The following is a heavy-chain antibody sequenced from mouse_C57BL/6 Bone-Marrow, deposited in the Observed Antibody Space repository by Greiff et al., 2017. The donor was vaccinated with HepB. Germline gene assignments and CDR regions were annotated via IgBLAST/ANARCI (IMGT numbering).Heavy chain of an antibody. CDR1: GFTFSSYA. CDR2: ISDGGSYT. Sequence: EVMLVESGGGLVKPGGSLKLSCAASGFTFSSYAMSWVRQTPEKRLEWVATISDGGSYTYYPDNVKGRFTISRDNAKNNLYLQLSHLKSEDTAMYYCAREAHYYGSSYHYYAMDYWGQGTSVTVSS. CDR3: AREAHYYGSSYHYYAMDY. V-gene: IGHV5-4*01. J-gene: IGHJ4*01. D-gene: IGHD1-1*01.